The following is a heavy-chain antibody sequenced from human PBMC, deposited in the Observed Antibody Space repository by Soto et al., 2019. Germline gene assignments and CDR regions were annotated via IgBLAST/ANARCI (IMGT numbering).Heavy chain of an antibody. CDR2: TSYDGSNK. CDR3: AKDYDYVWGSYRFFGMDV. CDR1: GSTFSSYG. V-gene: IGHV3-30*18. D-gene: IGHD3-16*02. Sequence: GGSLRLSCAPSGSTFSSYGMHWVRQAPGKGLGWGEVTSYDGSNKYYADSVKGRFTISRDNSKNTLYLQMTSLRAEETAVYYCAKDYDYVWGSYRFFGMDVWGQGTTVTVSS. J-gene: IGHJ6*02.